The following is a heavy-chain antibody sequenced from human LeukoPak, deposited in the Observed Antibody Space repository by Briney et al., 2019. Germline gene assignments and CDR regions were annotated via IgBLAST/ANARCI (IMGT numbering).Heavy chain of an antibody. J-gene: IGHJ6*03. CDR2: ISAYNGNT. CDR1: GYTFTSYG. V-gene: IGHV1-18*01. CDR3: ARDEYDFWSGYYYMDV. D-gene: IGHD3-3*01. Sequence: ASVKVSCKASGYTFTSYGISWVRQAPGQGLEWMGCISAYNGNTKYAQKLQGRVTMTTDTSTSTAYMELRSLRSDDTAVYYCARDEYDFWSGYYYMDVWGKGTTVTVSS.